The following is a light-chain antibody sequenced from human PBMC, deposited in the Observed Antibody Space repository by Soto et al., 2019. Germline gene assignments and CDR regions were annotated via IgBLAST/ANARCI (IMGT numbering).Light chain of an antibody. CDR3: GTWDSSLSAGRGV. Sequence: QSVLTQPPSVSAAPGQKVTISCSGSSCNIGNNYVSWYQQLPGTARKLLIYDNNKRPSGIPDRFSGSKSGTSATLGITGLQTGDEADYYCGTWDSSLSAGRGVFGGGTKLTVL. J-gene: IGLJ2*01. V-gene: IGLV1-51*01. CDR1: SCNIGNNY. CDR2: DNN.